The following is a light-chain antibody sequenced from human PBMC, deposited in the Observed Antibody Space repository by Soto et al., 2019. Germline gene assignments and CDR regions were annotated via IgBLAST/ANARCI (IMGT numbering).Light chain of an antibody. J-gene: IGLJ1*01. CDR3: QSYDSSLSGYV. CDR1: SSNIGAGYD. Sequence: QSVLKQPPSVSGAPGPRVTISCTGSSSNIGAGYDVHWYQQLPGTAPKLLIYGNSNRPSGVPDRFSGSKSGTSASLAITGLQAEDEADYYCQSYDSSLSGYVFGTGTKVTVL. CDR2: GNS. V-gene: IGLV1-40*01.